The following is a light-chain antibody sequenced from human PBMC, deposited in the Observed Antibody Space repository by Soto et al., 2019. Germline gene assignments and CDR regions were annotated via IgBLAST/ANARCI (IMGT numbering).Light chain of an antibody. Sequence: EIVLTQSPATLSLSPGDRATLSCRASQSVGSYLAWYQQKPGQTPRLLIYDASNRATGIPARFSGSGSGTDFTLTIGSLESEDFAIYYCQQRSNGPPLTFGGGTKVEIK. CDR1: QSVGSY. V-gene: IGKV3-11*01. J-gene: IGKJ4*01. CDR3: QQRSNGPPLT. CDR2: DAS.